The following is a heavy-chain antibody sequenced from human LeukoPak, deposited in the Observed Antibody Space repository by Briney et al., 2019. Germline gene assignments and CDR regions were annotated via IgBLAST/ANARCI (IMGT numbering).Heavy chain of an antibody. J-gene: IGHJ4*02. CDR1: GFTFSGSA. CDR2: IRSKANSHAT. D-gene: IGHD3-3*01. CDR3: TRHDTTIFGMVIDY. V-gene: IGHV3-73*01. Sequence: GGSLRLSCAASGFTFSGSAMHWVRQASGKGLEWVGRIRSKANSHATAYAASVKGRFTISRDDSKNMAYLQMNSLKTEDTAVYYCTRHDTTIFGMVIDYWGQGTLVTVSS.